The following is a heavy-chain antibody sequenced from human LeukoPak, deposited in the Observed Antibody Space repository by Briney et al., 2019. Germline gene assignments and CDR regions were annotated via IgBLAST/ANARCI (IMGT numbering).Heavy chain of an antibody. J-gene: IGHJ5*02. CDR2: ISAYNGNT. D-gene: IGHD3-10*01. CDR1: GYTFTSYG. V-gene: IGHV1-18*01. Sequence: ASVKVSCKASGYTFTSYGISRVRQAPGQGLEWMGWISAYNGNTNYAQKLQGRVTMTTDTSTSTANMELRSLRSEDTAVYYCARVPSGSYGRRWFDPWGQGTLVTVSS. CDR3: ARVPSGSYGRRWFDP.